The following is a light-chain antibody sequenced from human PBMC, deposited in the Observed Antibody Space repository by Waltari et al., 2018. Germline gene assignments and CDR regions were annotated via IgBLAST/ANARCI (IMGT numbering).Light chain of an antibody. V-gene: IGLV2-23*02. CDR1: SSDVGSYNF. CDR2: EAS. CDR3: FSYTTSDTVV. Sequence: QSALTQPASVSGSPGQSITISCTGTSSDVGSYNFVTWYQQHPGKAPKLILYEASKRPSGVSVRFSGSKSGNTAALTIPALQAEDEADYYCFSYTTSDTVVVGGGTKLTVL. J-gene: IGLJ2*01.